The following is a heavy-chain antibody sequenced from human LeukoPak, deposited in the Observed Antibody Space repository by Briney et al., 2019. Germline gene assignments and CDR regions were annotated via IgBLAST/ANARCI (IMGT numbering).Heavy chain of an antibody. D-gene: IGHD3-10*01. CDR3: AREPRRVYGPGSTTHLNWFDP. J-gene: IGHJ5*02. CDR1: GGTFSSYA. V-gene: IGHV1-69*04. CDR2: IIPILGIA. Sequence: SVTVSCKASGGTFSSYAISWVRQAPGQGLEWMGRIIPILGIANYAQKFQGRVTITADKSTSTAYMELSSLRSEDTAVYYCAREPRRVYGPGSTTHLNWFDPWGQGTLVTVSS.